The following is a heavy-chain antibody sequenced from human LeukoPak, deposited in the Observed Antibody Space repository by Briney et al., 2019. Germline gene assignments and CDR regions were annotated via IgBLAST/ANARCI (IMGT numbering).Heavy chain of an antibody. D-gene: IGHD3-3*01. CDR1: GYTFTSYD. J-gene: IGHJ6*02. CDR3: ARWPFYGGQFWSGYYTHYYGVDV. V-gene: IGHV1-8*01. CDR2: MNPNSGNT. Sequence: GASVKVSCKASGYTFTSYDINWVRQATGQGLEWMGWMNPNSGNTGYAQKFQGRVTMTRNTSISTAYMELSSLRSEDTAVHYCARWPFYGGQFWSGYYTHYYGVDVWGQGTTVTVSS.